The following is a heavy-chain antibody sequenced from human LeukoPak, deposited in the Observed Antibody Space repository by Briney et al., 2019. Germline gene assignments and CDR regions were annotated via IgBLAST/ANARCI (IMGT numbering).Heavy chain of an antibody. J-gene: IGHJ4*02. CDR3: ARDVYSSSWYYFDY. V-gene: IGHV4-59*01. CDR2: IYYSGST. Sequence: SETLSLTCTVPGGSISSYYWSWIRQPPGKGLEWIGYIYYSGSTNYNPSLKSRVTISVDTSKNQFSLKLSSVTAADTAVYYCARDVYSSSWYYFDYWGQGTLVTVSS. D-gene: IGHD6-13*01. CDR1: GGSISSYY.